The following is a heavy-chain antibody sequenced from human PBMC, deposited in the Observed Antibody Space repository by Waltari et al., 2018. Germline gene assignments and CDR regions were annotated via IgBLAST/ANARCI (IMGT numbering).Heavy chain of an antibody. V-gene: IGHV4-38-2*01. CDR1: GYSISGYY. CDR3: ASTGGGYSYGYFDY. Sequence: QVQLQESGPGLVKPSETLSLTCAVSGYSISGYYWSWLRQPPGKGLEWIGYINGSGGSNYLNPSIKSRVTLSVDTSKNQFSLKLSSVTAADTAVYYCASTGGGYSYGYFDYWGQGVLVTVSS. CDR2: INGSGGSN. D-gene: IGHD5-18*01. J-gene: IGHJ4*02.